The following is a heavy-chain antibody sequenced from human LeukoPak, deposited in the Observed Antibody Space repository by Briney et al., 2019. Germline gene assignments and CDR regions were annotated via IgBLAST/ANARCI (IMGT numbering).Heavy chain of an antibody. CDR3: ARGGWELDPQADAFDI. Sequence: ASVKVSCKASGYTFASYDINWVRQATGQGLEWMGWMNPNSGNTGYAQKFQGRVTMTRNTSISTAYMELSSLRSEDTAVYYCARGGWELDPQADAFDIWGQGTMVTVSS. CDR1: GYTFASYD. V-gene: IGHV1-8*01. D-gene: IGHD1-26*01. J-gene: IGHJ3*02. CDR2: MNPNSGNT.